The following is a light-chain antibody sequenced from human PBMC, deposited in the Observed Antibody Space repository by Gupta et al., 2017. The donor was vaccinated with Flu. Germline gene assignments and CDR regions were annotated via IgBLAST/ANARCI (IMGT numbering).Light chain of an antibody. Sequence: EIVTTQSPATLSASPGERATLSCRAPQSIRNTLAWYQQKPGQAPRLLIYAAPTRATGIPARFSGSGSGTEFTLTISSLQSEDFAVYYCQQNYDWPGTFGQGTKLEI. CDR3: QQNYDWPGT. J-gene: IGKJ2*01. CDR1: QSIRNT. CDR2: AAP. V-gene: IGKV3D-15*01.